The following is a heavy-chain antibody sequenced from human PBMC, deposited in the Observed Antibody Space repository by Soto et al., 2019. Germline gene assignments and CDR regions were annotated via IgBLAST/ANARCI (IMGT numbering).Heavy chain of an antibody. J-gene: IGHJ6*02. CDR2: IIPIFGTA. CDR1: GDTFSSYA. Sequence: QVQLVQSGAEVKKPGSSVKVSCKASGDTFSSYAISWVRQAPGQGLEWMGGIIPIFGTANYAQKFQGRVTITADESTSIAYMELSSLRSEDTAVYYCARDGSGYRSRASPMDVWGPGNTVTVSS. D-gene: IGHD3-22*01. V-gene: IGHV1-69*01. CDR3: ARDGSGYRSRASPMDV.